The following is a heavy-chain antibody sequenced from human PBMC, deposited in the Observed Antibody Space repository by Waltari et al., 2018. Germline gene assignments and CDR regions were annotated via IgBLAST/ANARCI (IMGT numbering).Heavy chain of an antibody. Sequence: QVQLVESGGGVVQPGRSLRLSCAASGFTFSSSGMHWVRQTPGRGVAWVAVISSDGSRKTYADSVKGRFSISRDNSKNSLSLEMNSLRPEDTAVYYCASCTGGNCYYYGFDVWGQGTTVTVSS. J-gene: IGHJ6*02. D-gene: IGHD2-8*02. V-gene: IGHV3-30*03. CDR2: ISSDGSRK. CDR1: GFTFSSSG. CDR3: ASCTGGNCYYYGFDV.